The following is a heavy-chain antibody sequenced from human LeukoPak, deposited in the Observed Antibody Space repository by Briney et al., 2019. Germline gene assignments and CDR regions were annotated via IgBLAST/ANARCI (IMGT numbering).Heavy chain of an antibody. CDR3: ARGRGIAVYYYYGMDV. CDR2: INHSGST. D-gene: IGHD6-19*01. V-gene: IGHV4-34*01. CDR1: GGSFSGYY. Sequence: LETLSLTCAVYGGSFSGYYWSWIRQPPGKGLEWIGEINHSGSTNYNPSLKSRVTISVDTSKNQFSLKLSSVTAADTAVYYCARGRGIAVYYYYGMDVWGQGTTVTVSS. J-gene: IGHJ6*02.